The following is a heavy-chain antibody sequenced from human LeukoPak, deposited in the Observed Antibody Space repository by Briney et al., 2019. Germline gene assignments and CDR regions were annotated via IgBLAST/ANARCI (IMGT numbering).Heavy chain of an antibody. CDR2: IYYSGST. D-gene: IGHD3-16*01. J-gene: IGHJ4*02. V-gene: IGHV4-30-4*08. CDR3: ARGRDMITFGGGLDY. CDR1: GGSISSGDYY. Sequence: SETLSLTCTVSGGSISSGDYYWSWIRQPPGKGLEWIRYIYYSGSTYYNPSLKSRVTSSVETSKNQFSLKLSSVTAADTAVYYCARGRDMITFGGGLDYWGQGTLVTVSS.